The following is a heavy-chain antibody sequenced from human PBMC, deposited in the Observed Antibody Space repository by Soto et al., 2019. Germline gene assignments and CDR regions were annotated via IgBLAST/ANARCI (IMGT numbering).Heavy chain of an antibody. J-gene: IGHJ6*02. CDR2: IIPILGIA. Sequence: ASVKVSCKAAGGTFSSYAISWVRKAPGQGREGMGRIIPILGIANYAQKFQGRVTITADKSTSTAYMELSSQRYEDTAVYYCARDSGYGSGSSYYYGIDVWGQGTTVTVSS. CDR3: ARDSGYGSGSSYYYGIDV. CDR1: GGTFSSYA. D-gene: IGHD3-10*01. V-gene: IGHV1-69*04.